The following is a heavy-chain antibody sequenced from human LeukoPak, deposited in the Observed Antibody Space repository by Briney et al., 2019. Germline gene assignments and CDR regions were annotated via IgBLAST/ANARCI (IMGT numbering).Heavy chain of an antibody. CDR1: GFSFSSYT. Sequence: GGSLRLSCAASGFSFSSYTMTWVRQSPRRGLEWVSCLSSTSTYIYYADSVKGRFTISRDNAKNALSLQMISLRAEDTAVYYCARYASGWSGGTSGHYMDVWCKGTTVIVS. CDR2: LSSTSTYI. CDR3: ARYASGWSGGTSGHYMDV. V-gene: IGHV3-21*01. D-gene: IGHD6-19*01. J-gene: IGHJ6*03.